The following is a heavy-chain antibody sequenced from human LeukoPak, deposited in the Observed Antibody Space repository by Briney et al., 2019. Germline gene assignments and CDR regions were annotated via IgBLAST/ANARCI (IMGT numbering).Heavy chain of an antibody. D-gene: IGHD3-3*01. CDR1: GFTFNGSA. CDR3: AKPPDHFGVDY. V-gene: IGHV3-30*18. CDR2: ISYDGKNK. J-gene: IGHJ4*02. Sequence: GGSLRLSCAASGFTFNGSAMHWVRQAPGKGLEWVALISYDGKNKYYVDSVKGRLTISRDNSKNTLYLQMNSLRAGDTAVYYCAKPPDHFGVDYWGQGTLVTVSS.